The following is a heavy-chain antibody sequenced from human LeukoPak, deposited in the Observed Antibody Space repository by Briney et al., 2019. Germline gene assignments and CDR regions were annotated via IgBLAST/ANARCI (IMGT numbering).Heavy chain of an antibody. V-gene: IGHV3-23*01. D-gene: IGHD6-13*01. Sequence: PGGSLRLSCAASGFSFSTYGMSWVRQAPGKGLDWVSSIDGNSGGTYYADSVKGRFTISRDNSKNMLYLQMNSLRAEDTAVYYCARDMPSSSWNTWGQGTLVTVSS. CDR2: IDGNSGGT. CDR1: GFSFSTYG. J-gene: IGHJ5*02. CDR3: ARDMPSSSWNT.